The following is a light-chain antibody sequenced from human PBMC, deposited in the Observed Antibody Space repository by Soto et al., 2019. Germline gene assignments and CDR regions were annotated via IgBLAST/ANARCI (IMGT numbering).Light chain of an antibody. J-gene: IGKJ2*01. V-gene: IGKV3-20*01. CDR3: QQYGGSPYT. CDR1: QSVRSNY. CDR2: GAS. Sequence: EIVLTQSPGTLSLSPGERATLSCRASQSVRSNYLAWYQQKPGQAPRLLIYGASSRATGIPDRFSGTGSGTDFTLTIIILEPEDFAVYYCQQYGGSPYTFGQGTKLEI.